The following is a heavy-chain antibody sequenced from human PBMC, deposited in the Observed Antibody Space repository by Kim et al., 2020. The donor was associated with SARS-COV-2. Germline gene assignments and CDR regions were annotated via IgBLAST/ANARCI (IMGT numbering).Heavy chain of an antibody. V-gene: IGHV3-15*01. J-gene: IGHJ2*01. CDR3: TTVLGGIVGATRTLNWYFDL. D-gene: IGHD1-26*01. CDR1: GFTFSNAW. CDR2: IKSKTDGGTT. Sequence: GGSLRLSCAASGFTFSNAWMSWVRQAPGKGLEWVGRIKSKTDGGTTDYAAPVKGRFTISRDDSKNTLYLQMNSLETEDTAVYYCTTVLGGIVGATRTLNWYFDLWGRGTLVTVSS.